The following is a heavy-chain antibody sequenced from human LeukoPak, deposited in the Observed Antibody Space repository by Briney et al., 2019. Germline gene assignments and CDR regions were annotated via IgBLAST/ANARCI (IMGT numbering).Heavy chain of an antibody. CDR2: ISSSSYI. J-gene: IGHJ4*02. Sequence: GGSLRLSCAASGFTFSSYSMNWVRQAPGKGLEWVSSISSSSYIYYADSVKGRFTISRDNAKNSLYLQMNSLRAEDTAVYYCARGSGVVVVTYFDYWGQGTLVTVSS. D-gene: IGHD3-22*01. V-gene: IGHV3-21*01. CDR1: GFTFSSYS. CDR3: ARGSGVVVVTYFDY.